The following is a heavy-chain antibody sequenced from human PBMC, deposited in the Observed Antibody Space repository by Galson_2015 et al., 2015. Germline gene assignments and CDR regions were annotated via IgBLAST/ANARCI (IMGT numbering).Heavy chain of an antibody. CDR3: ASEYSGYDAFDI. D-gene: IGHD5-12*01. CDR2: ISYDGSNK. J-gene: IGHJ3*02. V-gene: IGHV3-30*07. Sequence: SLRLSCAASGFTFSSYAMHWVRQAPGKGPEWVAVISYDGSNKYYADSVKGRFTISRDNSKNTLYLQMNSLRAEDTAVYYCASEYSGYDAFDIWGQGTMVTVSS. CDR1: GFTFSSYA.